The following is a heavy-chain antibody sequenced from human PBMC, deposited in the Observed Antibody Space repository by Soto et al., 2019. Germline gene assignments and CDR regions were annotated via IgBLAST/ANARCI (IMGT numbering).Heavy chain of an antibody. D-gene: IGHD2-21*02. J-gene: IGHJ6*02. CDR2: IYYSGST. Sequence: SGTLSLTCTVSGGSVSSGSYYWSWIRQPPGKGLEWIGYIYYSGSTNYNPSLKSRVTISVDTSKNQFSLKLSSVTAADTAVYYCARGAYCGGDCYPLNYYYYGMDVWGQGTTVTVSS. CDR1: GGSVSSGSYY. CDR3: ARGAYCGGDCYPLNYYYYGMDV. V-gene: IGHV4-61*01.